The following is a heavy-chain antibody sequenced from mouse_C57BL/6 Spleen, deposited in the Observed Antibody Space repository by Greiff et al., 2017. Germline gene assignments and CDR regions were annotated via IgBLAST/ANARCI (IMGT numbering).Heavy chain of an antibody. CDR2: IYPSDSET. D-gene: IGHD4-1*01. CDR3: ARRWDESDY. Sequence: VQLQQPGAELVRPGSSVKLSCKASGYPFPSYWMAWVKQRPGQGLEGIGNIYPSDSETHYNQKFKDKATLTVDKSSSTAYMQLSSLTSEDSAVYYCARRWDESDYWGQGTTLTVSS. J-gene: IGHJ2*01. CDR1: GYPFPSYW. V-gene: IGHV1-61*01.